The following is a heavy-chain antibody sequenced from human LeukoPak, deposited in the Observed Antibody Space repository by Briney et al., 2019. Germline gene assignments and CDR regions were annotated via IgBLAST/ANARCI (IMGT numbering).Heavy chain of an antibody. D-gene: IGHD2-2*01. CDR3: ARGEYQLRTYHYYYYYMDV. V-gene: IGHV3-74*01. CDR1: VFTFSIYW. Sequence: QTGGSLRLSCASSVFTFSIYWMQCVRQAPGKELVWVSRINSDWSSTGYADSVKGRFTISRDNAKNTLYLQMNSLRAEDTAVYYCARGEYQLRTYHYYYYYMDVWGKGTTVTVSS. J-gene: IGHJ6*03. CDR2: INSDWSST.